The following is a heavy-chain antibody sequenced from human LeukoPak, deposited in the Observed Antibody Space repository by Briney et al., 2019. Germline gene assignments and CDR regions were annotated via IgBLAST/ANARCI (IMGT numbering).Heavy chain of an antibody. V-gene: IGHV4-59*01. CDR2: IYYTGTT. J-gene: IGHJ4*02. CDR3: ARGEDFERYYLAY. CDR1: GGSISIYY. D-gene: IGHD3-9*01. Sequence: PSETLSLTCTVSGGSISIYYWTWIRQIPGKGLEWIGYIYYTGTTNYNPLFESRATISVDTSKNQFSLKLTSVTAADTAVYFCARGEDFERYYLAYWGQGTLVTVSS.